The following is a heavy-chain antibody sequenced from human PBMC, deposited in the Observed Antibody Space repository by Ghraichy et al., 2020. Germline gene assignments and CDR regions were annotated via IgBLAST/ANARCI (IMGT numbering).Heavy chain of an antibody. CDR2: ITWSGAYI. J-gene: IGHJ3*02. CDR1: GFTFNDYT. D-gene: IGHD1/OR15-1a*01. Sequence: GGSLRLSCAASGFTFNDYTMHWVRQPPGKGLEWVSGITWSGAYIFYADSLKGRFTISRDNAKNSVYLQMNSLRAEDTALYYCARDHLEHYLDIWGQGTMVTVS. CDR3: ARDHLEHYLDI. V-gene: IGHV3-21*04.